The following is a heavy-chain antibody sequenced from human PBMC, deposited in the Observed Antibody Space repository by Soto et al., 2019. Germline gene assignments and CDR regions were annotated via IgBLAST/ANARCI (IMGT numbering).Heavy chain of an antibody. Sequence: QVQLQQWGAGLLKPSETLSLTCAVYGGSFSGYYWSWIRQPPGKGLEWIGEINHSGSTNYNPSRKSRVTISVDTSKNQFSRKLSSVTAADTAVYYCARGRIAARTRWFDPWGQGTLVTVSS. CDR3: ARGRIAARTRWFDP. D-gene: IGHD6-6*01. J-gene: IGHJ5*02. CDR2: INHSGST. CDR1: GGSFSGYY. V-gene: IGHV4-34*01.